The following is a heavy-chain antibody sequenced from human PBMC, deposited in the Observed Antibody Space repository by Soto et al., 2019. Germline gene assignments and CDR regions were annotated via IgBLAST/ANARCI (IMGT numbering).Heavy chain of an antibody. CDR2: IYHSGST. V-gene: IGHV4-4*02. J-gene: IGHJ2*01. CDR1: GGSISSSNW. CDR3: ARMRRELGIGWYLAL. Sequence: SETLSLTCAVSGGSISSSNWWSWVRQPPREGLEWIGEIYHSGSTNYNPSLKSRVTISVDKSKNQFSLKLSSVTAADTAVYYCARMRRELGIGWYLALWGRGALVTVSS. D-gene: IGHD7-27*01.